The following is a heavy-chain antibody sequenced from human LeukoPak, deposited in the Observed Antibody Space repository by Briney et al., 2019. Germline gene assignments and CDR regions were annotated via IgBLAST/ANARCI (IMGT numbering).Heavy chain of an antibody. V-gene: IGHV1-18*01. J-gene: IGHJ4*02. CDR1: DYSFTSYG. Sequence: ASVQVSCKASDYSFTSYGVSWVRQAPGQGLEGWGWISSYIGNINYSQKFQRRVTMTTDASTITASTELRTRRSDDTAVYYCARASASGMSAFEYWGQGTLVTVSS. CDR3: ARASASGMSAFEY. CDR2: ISSYIGNI. D-gene: IGHD3-10*01.